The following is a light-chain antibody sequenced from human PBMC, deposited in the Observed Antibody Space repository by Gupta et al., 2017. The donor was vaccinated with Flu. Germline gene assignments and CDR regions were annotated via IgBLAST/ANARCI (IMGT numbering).Light chain of an antibody. CDR1: QTLLHYNGYNY. CDR3: MQAVQTLSIT. J-gene: IGKJ5*01. Sequence: DIVMTQSPLSLSVTPGEPASISCRSSQTLLHYNGYNYLDWYLQKPGQSPQLLIHLGSNRASGVPDRFSGSGSGTDFTLKISRVEAEDVGVYYCMQAVQTLSITFGQGTRLEIK. CDR2: LGS. V-gene: IGKV2-28*01.